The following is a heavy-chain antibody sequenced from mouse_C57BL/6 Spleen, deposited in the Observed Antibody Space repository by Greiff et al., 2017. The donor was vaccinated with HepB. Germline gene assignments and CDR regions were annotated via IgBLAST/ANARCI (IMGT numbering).Heavy chain of an antibody. D-gene: IGHD1-1*01. J-gene: IGHJ1*03. V-gene: IGHV1-9*01. CDR2: ILPGSGST. Sequence: VQLQQSGAELMKPGASVKLSCKATGYTFTGYWIEWVKQRPGHGLEWIGEILPGSGSTNYNEKFKGKATFTADTSSNTAYMQRSSLTTEDSANSVCARGDGSSSYWYFDVWGTGTTVTASS. CDR1: GYTFTGYW. CDR3: ARGDGSSSYWYFDV.